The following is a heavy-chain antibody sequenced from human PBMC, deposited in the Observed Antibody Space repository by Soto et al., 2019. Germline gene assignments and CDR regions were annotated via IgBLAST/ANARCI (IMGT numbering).Heavy chain of an antibody. CDR3: ARDWGHSCPCPMEYFDY. Sequence: ASVKVSCKASGYTFTGYYMHWVRQAPGQGLEWMGWINPNSGGTNYAQKFQGWVTMTRDTSISTAYMELSRLRSDDTAVYYCARDWGHSCPCPMEYFDYRGNGTLATVSS. CDR2: INPNSGGT. V-gene: IGHV1-2*04. J-gene: IGHJ4*01. CDR1: GYTFTGYY. D-gene: IGHD2-15*01.